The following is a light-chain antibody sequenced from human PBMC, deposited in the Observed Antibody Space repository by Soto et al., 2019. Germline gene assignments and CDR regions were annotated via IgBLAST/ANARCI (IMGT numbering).Light chain of an antibody. CDR2: DAS. CDR3: QQYYSYAVT. Sequence: DIQLPQSPPPLSASVGDRVTITCRASQSISSWVAWFQQKPGKAPKLLLYDASNLQSGVPSRFSGSGSGTAYSRTSGSLRPDDFATEDGQQYYSYAVTFGQGTKVESK. J-gene: IGKJ1*01. CDR1: QSISSW. V-gene: IGKV1-5*01.